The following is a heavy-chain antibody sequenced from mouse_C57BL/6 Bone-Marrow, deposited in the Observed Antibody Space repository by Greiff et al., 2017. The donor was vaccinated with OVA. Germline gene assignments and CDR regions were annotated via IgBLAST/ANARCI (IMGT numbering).Heavy chain of an antibody. Sequence: QVQLQQSGAELARPGASVKLSCKASGYTFTSYGISWVKQRTGQGLEWIGEIYPRSGNTYYNEKFKGKATLTADESSSTAYMELGSLTSEDSAVYFCARSYSNPFAYWGQGTLVTVSA. V-gene: IGHV1-81*01. J-gene: IGHJ3*01. D-gene: IGHD2-5*01. CDR3: ARSYSNPFAY. CDR2: IYPRSGNT. CDR1: GYTFTSYG.